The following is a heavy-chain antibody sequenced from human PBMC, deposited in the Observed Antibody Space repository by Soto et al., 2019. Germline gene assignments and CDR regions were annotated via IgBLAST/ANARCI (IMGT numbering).Heavy chain of an antibody. CDR2: ISYDGSNK. J-gene: IGHJ4*02. V-gene: IGHV3-30*18. D-gene: IGHD3-10*01. CDR3: AKDFSVC. Sequence: QVQLVESGGGVVQPGRSLRLSCAASGFTFSSYGMHWVRQAPGKGLEWVAVISYDGSNKYYADSVKGRFTISRDNSKNTLYLQMNSLRAEATAVYYCAKDFSVCWGQGTLVTVSS. CDR1: GFTFSSYG.